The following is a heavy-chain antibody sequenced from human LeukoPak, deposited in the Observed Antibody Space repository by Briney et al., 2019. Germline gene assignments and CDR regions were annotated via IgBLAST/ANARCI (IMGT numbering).Heavy chain of an antibody. D-gene: IGHD1-26*01. CDR3: VRDPARVVGATNPSDYSFFGMDV. J-gene: IGHJ6*02. Sequence: GGSLRLSCAASGFTLSTSAMSWFRQAPGKGLEWVSAISGSGLSTYYADSVKGRFTISRDNSKSTVFLQMNSLRAEDTAVYYCVRDPARVVGATNPSDYSFFGMDVWGHGTTVTVSS. V-gene: IGHV3-23*01. CDR2: ISGSGLST. CDR1: GFTLSTSA.